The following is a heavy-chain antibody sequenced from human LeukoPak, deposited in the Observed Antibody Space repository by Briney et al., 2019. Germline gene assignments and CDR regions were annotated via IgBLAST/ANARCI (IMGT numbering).Heavy chain of an antibody. D-gene: IGHD1-7*01. CDR2: INSDGSGT. Sequence: PGGSLRLSCAASGFTFSSYWFHWVRQAPGRGLVWVSRINSDGSGTTYADSVKGRFTISSDNAKSTLFLQMNSLRAEDTALYYCARTTSMNYVGDAFHIWGQGTMVTVSS. J-gene: IGHJ3*02. CDR3: ARTTSMNYVGDAFHI. CDR1: GFTFSSYW. V-gene: IGHV3-74*01.